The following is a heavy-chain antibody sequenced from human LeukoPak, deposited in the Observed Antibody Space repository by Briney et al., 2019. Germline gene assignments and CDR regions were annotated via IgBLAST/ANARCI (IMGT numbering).Heavy chain of an antibody. D-gene: IGHD2-21*02. V-gene: IGHV3-30*18. CDR3: AKDNSIVVVTAVFDY. J-gene: IGHJ4*02. Sequence: GGSLRLSCAASGFTFSSYGMHWVRQAPGKGLGWVAVISYDGSNKYYADSVKGRFTISRDNSKNTLYLQMNSLRAEDTAVYYCAKDNSIVVVTAVFDYWGQGTLVTVSS. CDR1: GFTFSSYG. CDR2: ISYDGSNK.